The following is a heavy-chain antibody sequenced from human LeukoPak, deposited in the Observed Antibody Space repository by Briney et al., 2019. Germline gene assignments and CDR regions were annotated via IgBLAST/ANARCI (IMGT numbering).Heavy chain of an antibody. CDR2: IYTTGST. J-gene: IGHJ4*02. V-gene: IGHV4-61*02. D-gene: IGHD4-23*01. CDR1: GGSISSDNYY. Sequence: PSQTLSLTCTVSGGSISSDNYYWSWIRQPAGTGLEWIGRIYTTGSTNYNPSLKSRVTISVDTSKNQFSLNLSSVTAADTAVYYCARGLGVVNFDFWGQGTLVTVSS. CDR3: ARGLGVVNFDF.